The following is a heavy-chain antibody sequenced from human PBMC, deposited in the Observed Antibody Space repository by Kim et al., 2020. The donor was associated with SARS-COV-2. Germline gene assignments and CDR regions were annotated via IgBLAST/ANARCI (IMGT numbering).Heavy chain of an antibody. Sequence: NTKNAQQFQGRVTITRDTSASTAYMELSSLRSEDTAVYYCAILLLPNFDYWGQGTLVTVSS. V-gene: IGHV1-3*01. D-gene: IGHD3-10*01. J-gene: IGHJ4*02. CDR2: NT. CDR3: AILLLPNFDY.